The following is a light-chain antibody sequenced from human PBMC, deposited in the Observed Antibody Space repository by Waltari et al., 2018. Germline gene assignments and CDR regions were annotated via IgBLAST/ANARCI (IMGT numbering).Light chain of an antibody. CDR3: QTGGHGTWV. CDR2: VNSDGSH. J-gene: IGLJ3*02. CDR1: SGHSSNI. V-gene: IGLV4-69*01. Sequence: QLVLTQSPSASASLGASVKLTCTLSSGHSSNIIAWHQQQPEKGPRYLVKVNSDGSHSKGDEIPGRFSGSSSGAERYLTISNLQSEDEADYFCQTGGHGTWVFGGGTKLTVL.